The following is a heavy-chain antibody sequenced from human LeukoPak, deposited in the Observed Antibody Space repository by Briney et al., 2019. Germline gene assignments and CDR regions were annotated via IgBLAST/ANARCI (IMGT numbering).Heavy chain of an antibody. CDR2: INHSGST. V-gene: IGHV4-34*01. J-gene: IGHJ6*03. D-gene: IGHD1-26*01. CDR3: ASSGSYYPYYYYYMDV. Sequence: SETLSLTCAVYGGSFSGYYWSWIRQPPGKGLEWIGEINHSGSTNYNPSLKSPVTISVDTSKNQFSLKLSSVTAADTAVYYCASSGSYYPYYYYYMDVWGKGTTVTVSS. CDR1: GGSFSGYY.